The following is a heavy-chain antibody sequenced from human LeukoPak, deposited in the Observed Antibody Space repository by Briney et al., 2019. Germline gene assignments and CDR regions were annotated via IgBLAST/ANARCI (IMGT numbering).Heavy chain of an antibody. V-gene: IGHV3-23*01. CDR1: GFTFSTFA. D-gene: IGHD1-7*01. Sequence: PGGSLRLSCAASGFTFSTFAMNWVRQAPGKGLEWVSAISGSGDSTYFGDSVKGRFTISRDNSKNTLYLQMNSLRAEDTAVYYCAKEKGMTGTTWGDYWGQGTLVTVSS. CDR3: AKEKGMTGTTWGDY. J-gene: IGHJ4*02. CDR2: ISGSGDST.